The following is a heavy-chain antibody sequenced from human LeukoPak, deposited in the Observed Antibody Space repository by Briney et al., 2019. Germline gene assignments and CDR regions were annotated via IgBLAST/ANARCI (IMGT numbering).Heavy chain of an antibody. CDR2: IIPILGIA. D-gene: IGHD6-19*01. J-gene: IGHJ4*02. V-gene: IGHV1-69*04. CDR1: GGTFSSYA. Sequence: ASVKVSCKASGGTFSSYAISWVRQAPGQGLEWMGRIIPILGIANYAQKFQGRVTMTRDTSTSTVYMELSSLRSEDTAVYYCAREEIAVAGFDYWGQGTLVTVSS. CDR3: AREEIAVAGFDY.